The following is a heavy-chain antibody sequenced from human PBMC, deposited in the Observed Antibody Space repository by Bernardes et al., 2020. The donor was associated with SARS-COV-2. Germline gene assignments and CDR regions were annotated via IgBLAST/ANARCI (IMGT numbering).Heavy chain of an antibody. CDR2: IYPGDSDT. Sequence: SLKFSCKGSGYSFNSYWIGWVRQMPGTGLEWMGIIYPGDSDTRYSPSFQGQVTISADKSISTAYLQWSSLKASDTAMYYCARTNTFGGVIAPYYYYGMDVWGQGTTVTVSS. V-gene: IGHV5-51*01. J-gene: IGHJ6*02. CDR1: GYSFNSYW. CDR3: ARTNTFGGVIAPYYYYGMDV. D-gene: IGHD3-16*02.